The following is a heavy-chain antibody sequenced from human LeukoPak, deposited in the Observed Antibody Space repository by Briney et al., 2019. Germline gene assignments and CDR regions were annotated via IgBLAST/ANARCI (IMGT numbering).Heavy chain of an antibody. D-gene: IGHD3-22*01. J-gene: IGHJ4*02. Sequence: PSETLSLTYTVSGGSISTITYYWGWVRQSPEKGLEWLATIYYSASIYYSPSLKSRLTISIDTSKNQISLKLNSVTAADTAVYYCARFYYYDSSGYYPRYFDHWGPGTLVTVSS. V-gene: IGHV4-39*07. CDR3: ARFYYYDSSGYYPRYFDH. CDR1: GGSISTITYY. CDR2: IYYSASI.